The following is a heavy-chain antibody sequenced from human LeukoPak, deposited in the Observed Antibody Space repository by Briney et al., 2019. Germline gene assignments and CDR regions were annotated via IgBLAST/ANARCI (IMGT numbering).Heavy chain of an antibody. CDR3: AKDNYYGSGSTLDY. Sequence: GGSLRLSCTASGFTFDDYAMHWARQAPGKGLEWVSGISWNSGSIGYADSVKGRFTISRDNAKNSLYLQMNSLRAEDTALYYCAKDNYYGSGSTLDYWGQGTLVTVSS. CDR2: ISWNSGSI. J-gene: IGHJ4*02. CDR1: GFTFDDYA. D-gene: IGHD3-10*01. V-gene: IGHV3-9*01.